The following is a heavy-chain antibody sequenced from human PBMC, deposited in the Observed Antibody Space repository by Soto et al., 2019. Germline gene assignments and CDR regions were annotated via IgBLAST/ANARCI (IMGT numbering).Heavy chain of an antibody. CDR2: IRSKTFGGTT. J-gene: IGHJ4*02. Sequence: GSLRLTCPTSGGTFANYAMSWVRQAPGKGLDWVGFIRSKTFGGTTEYAASVRGRFTISRDDSKGIAYLQMNSLKTDDTAVYYCTRGEGGWSGYDDYWGRGTLVTVSS. CDR3: TRGEGGWSGYDDY. CDR1: GGTFANYA. D-gene: IGHD3-3*01. V-gene: IGHV3-49*04.